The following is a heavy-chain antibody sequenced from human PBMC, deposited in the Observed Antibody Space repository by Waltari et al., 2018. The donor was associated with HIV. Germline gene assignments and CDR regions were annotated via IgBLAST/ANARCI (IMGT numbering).Heavy chain of an antibody. CDR1: GGSISSYY. V-gene: IGHV4-4*07. CDR3: ARGLDYSNYGWFDP. D-gene: IGHD4-4*01. Sequence: QVQLQESGPGLVKPSEALSLTCTVSGGSISSYYRTWIRQPAGKGLEWIGRIYTSGSTNYNPSLKSRVTMSVDTSKNQFSLKLSSVTAADTAVYYCARGLDYSNYGWFDPWGQGTLVTVSS. CDR2: IYTSGST. J-gene: IGHJ5*02.